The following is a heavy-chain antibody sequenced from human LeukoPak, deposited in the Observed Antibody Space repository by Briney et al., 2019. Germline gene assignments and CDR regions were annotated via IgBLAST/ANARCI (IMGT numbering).Heavy chain of an antibody. J-gene: IGHJ6*03. D-gene: IGHD3-3*01. CDR1: GYTFTSYD. CDR2: MNPNSGNT. Sequence: ASVKVSCKASGYTFTSYDINWVRQATGQGLEWMGWMNPNSGNTGYARKFQGRVTMTRDTSTSTVYMELSSLRSEDTAVYYCARANYDFWSGYSNLRYYYYYMDVWGKGTTVTVSS. V-gene: IGHV1-8*01. CDR3: ARANYDFWSGYSNLRYYYYYMDV.